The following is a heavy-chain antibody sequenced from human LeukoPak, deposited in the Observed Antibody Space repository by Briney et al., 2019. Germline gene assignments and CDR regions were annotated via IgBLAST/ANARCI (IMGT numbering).Heavy chain of an antibody. CDR1: GFTFSSYS. Sequence: GGSLRLSCAASGFTFSSYSMNWVRQAPGKGLEWVSYISSSSSTIYYADSVKGRFTISRDNAKNSLYLQMNSLRDEDTAVYYCARDRGSMYYYDSSGYYGGAFDYWGQGTLVTVSS. CDR2: ISSSSSTI. V-gene: IGHV3-48*02. D-gene: IGHD3-22*01. CDR3: ARDRGSMYYYDSSGYYGGAFDY. J-gene: IGHJ4*02.